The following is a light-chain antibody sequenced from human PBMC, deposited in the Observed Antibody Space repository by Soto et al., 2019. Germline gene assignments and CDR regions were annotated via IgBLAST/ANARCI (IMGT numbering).Light chain of an antibody. CDR2: AAS. Sequence: DIQMTRSPSSLSSSVGDRVTITCRASQGIRNNLAWYQQKPGKAPKRLIYAASSLQSGVPSRFSGSGSGTDFTLTISSLEPEDFAVYYCQQRSNWPPIPSGQGTFLAIK. V-gene: IGKV1-17*01. CDR3: QQRSNWPPIP. CDR1: QGIRNN. J-gene: IGKJ5*01.